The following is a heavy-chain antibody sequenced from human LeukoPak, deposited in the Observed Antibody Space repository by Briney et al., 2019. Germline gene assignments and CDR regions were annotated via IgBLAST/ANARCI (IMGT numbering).Heavy chain of an antibody. CDR3: VRRSPNSGSQYGY. CDR1: GFTYSSYS. CDR2: ISSSSSYI. D-gene: IGHD1-26*01. Sequence: PGGSLRLSCAASGFTYSSYSMNWVRQAPGKGLEWVSSISSSSSYIYCADSVKGRFTISRDNAKNSLYLQMNSLRAEDTAVFYCVRRSPNSGSQYGYWGQGTLVTVSS. V-gene: IGHV3-21*01. J-gene: IGHJ4*02.